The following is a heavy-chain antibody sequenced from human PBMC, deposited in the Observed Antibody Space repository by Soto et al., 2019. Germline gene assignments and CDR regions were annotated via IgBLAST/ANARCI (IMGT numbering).Heavy chain of an antibody. J-gene: IGHJ6*03. D-gene: IGHD3-3*01. V-gene: IGHV3-74*01. CDR1: GFTFSSYW. CDR2: INSDGSST. CDR3: ARVGFDYDFWSGYPNYYYYYMDV. Sequence: PGGSLRLSCAASGFTFSSYWMHWVRQAPGKGLVWVSRINSDGSSTSYADSVKGRFTISRDNAKNTLYLQMNSLRAEDTAVYYCARVGFDYDFWSGYPNYYYYYMDVWGKGTTVTVSS.